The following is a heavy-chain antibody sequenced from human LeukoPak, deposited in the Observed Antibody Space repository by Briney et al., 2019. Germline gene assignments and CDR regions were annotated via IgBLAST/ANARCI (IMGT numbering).Heavy chain of an antibody. CDR1: GYTFTSSG. CDR3: ATGFYGSGSPIIPY. CDR2: ISAYNGNT. Sequence: ASVKVSCKASGYTFTSSGLTWVRQAPGQGLEWMGWISAYNGNTNYAQKLQGRVTMTTDTSTSTAYMELRSLRSDDTAVYYCATGFYGSGSPIIPYWGQGTLVTVSS. D-gene: IGHD3-10*01. J-gene: IGHJ4*02. V-gene: IGHV1-18*01.